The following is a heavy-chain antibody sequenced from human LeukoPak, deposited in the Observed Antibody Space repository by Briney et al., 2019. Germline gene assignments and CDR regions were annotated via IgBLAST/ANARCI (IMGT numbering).Heavy chain of an antibody. Sequence: GGSLRLSCAASGFTFSSYSMNWVRQAPGKGLEWVSSICRSSTYIYYADSVKGRFTISRDNSKNTLYLQMNSLRAEDTAVYYCARAPYGDYVSADYWGQGTLVTVSS. CDR2: ICRSSTYI. CDR1: GFTFSSYS. D-gene: IGHD4-17*01. V-gene: IGHV3-21*01. CDR3: ARAPYGDYVSADY. J-gene: IGHJ4*02.